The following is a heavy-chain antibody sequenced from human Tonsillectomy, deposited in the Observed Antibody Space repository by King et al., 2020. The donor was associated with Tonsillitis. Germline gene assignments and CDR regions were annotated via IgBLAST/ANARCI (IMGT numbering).Heavy chain of an antibody. J-gene: IGHJ6*02. V-gene: IGHV3-33*01. CDR1: GFTFSSYA. CDR2: IWNDGSNK. CDR3: ARAPPAAPRSYYYLGMDV. D-gene: IGHD2-2*01. Sequence: VQLVESGGGVVQPGTSLRLSCAASGFTFSSYAMHWVRQAPGKGLEWVAFIWNDGSNKNSADSVKGRFTISRDISKNTLYLQMNSLRAEDTAVYYCARAPPAAPRSYYYLGMDVWGQGTTVTVSS.